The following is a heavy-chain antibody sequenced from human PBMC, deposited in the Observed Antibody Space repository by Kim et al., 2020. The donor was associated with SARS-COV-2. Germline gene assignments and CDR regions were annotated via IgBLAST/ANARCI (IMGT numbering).Heavy chain of an antibody. J-gene: IGHJ2*01. D-gene: IGHD2-21*02. CDR2: IFGSGSGT. CDR1: PSNAA. CDR3: AKHLHVSTVTFYWYFYL. Sequence: GGSLRLSCAATPSNAAMSWVRQAPGQGLEWVSGIFGSGSGTYYADSVKGRFTISRDNSRNMVYLQMNNVRVDDTALYYCAKHLHVSTVTFYWYFYLWGRGTLVTVSS. V-gene: IGHV3-23*01.